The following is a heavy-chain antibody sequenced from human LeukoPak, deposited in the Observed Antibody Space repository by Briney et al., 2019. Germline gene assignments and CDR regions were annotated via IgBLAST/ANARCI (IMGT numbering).Heavy chain of an antibody. Sequence: GGSLRLSCAASGFTFSSDEMTWVRQAPGRGLEWVSYISSSGSTMYYADSVKGRFTISRDNAKNSLYLQMNSLRDEDTAVYYCAKDLTNYFDSWGQGTLVTVSS. J-gene: IGHJ4*02. CDR2: ISSSGSTM. V-gene: IGHV3-48*03. CDR3: AKDLTNYFDS. CDR1: GFTFSSDE.